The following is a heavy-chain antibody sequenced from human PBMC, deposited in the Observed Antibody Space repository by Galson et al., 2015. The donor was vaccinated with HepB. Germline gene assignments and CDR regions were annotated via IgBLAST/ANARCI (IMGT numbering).Heavy chain of an antibody. CDR2: ISSSSSYI. D-gene: IGHD6-19*01. CDR1: GFTFSSYC. V-gene: IGHV3-21*01. J-gene: IGHJ4*02. CDR3: AGLGHSSGWYDPLRGY. Sequence: SLRLSCAASGFTFSSYCINWVRQAPGKGLEWVSSISSSSSYIYYADSVKGRFTISRDNAKNSLYLQMNSLRAEDTAVYYCAGLGHSSGWYDPLRGYWGQGTLVTVSS.